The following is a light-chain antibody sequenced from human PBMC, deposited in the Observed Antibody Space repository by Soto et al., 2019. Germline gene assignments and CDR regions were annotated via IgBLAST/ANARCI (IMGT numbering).Light chain of an antibody. CDR1: QSVTSNY. J-gene: IGKJ3*01. CDR3: HQYGSSPFT. V-gene: IGKV3-20*01. Sequence: EIVLTQSPGTLSLSPGERATLSCRASQSVTSNYLAWYQQKPGQAPRLLIYGASSRATGIPDRFSGSGSGTDFTLSISRLEPADFAVFYCHQYGSSPFTFGPGTKVDIK. CDR2: GAS.